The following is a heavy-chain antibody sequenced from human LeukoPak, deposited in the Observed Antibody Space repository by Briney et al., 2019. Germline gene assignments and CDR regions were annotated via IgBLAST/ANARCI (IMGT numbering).Heavy chain of an antibody. Sequence: SETLSLTCTVSGGSISSYYWSWIRQPPGKGLEWIGYIYYSGSTNYNPSLKSRVTISVDTSKNQFSLKLSSVTAADTAVYYCARDRVTMVRGVIITRHAFDIWGQGTVVTVSS. J-gene: IGHJ3*02. CDR3: ARDRVTMVRGVIITRHAFDI. V-gene: IGHV4-59*01. CDR1: GGSISSYY. CDR2: IYYSGST. D-gene: IGHD3-10*01.